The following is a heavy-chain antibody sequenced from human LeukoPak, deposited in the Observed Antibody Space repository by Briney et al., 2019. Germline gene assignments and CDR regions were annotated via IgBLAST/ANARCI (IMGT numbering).Heavy chain of an antibody. J-gene: IGHJ3*02. CDR3: ASNRYPVQAFDI. D-gene: IGHD2-15*01. V-gene: IGHV4-34*01. CDR2: INHSGDT. Sequence: SETLSLTCAVSGGSFIDYYWSWIRQPPGKGLEWIGEINHSGDTNYNSSLQSRVSLSVDTSRNQFSLILSSMTAADTAIYYCASNRYPVQAFDIWGQGTMVTVSS. CDR1: GGSFIDYY.